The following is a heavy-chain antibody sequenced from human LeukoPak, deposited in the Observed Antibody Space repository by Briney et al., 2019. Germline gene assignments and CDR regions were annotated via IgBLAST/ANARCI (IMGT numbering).Heavy chain of an antibody. J-gene: IGHJ4*02. CDR3: GRVERYFGSPDY. Sequence: ASVKVSCKASGYIFTDYYMHWVRQAPGQGLEWMGWINPDHGGTKYVQRFQGGVTMTLDTSISTAYMELNILSSDDTAVYYCGRVERYFGSPDYWGQGTLVTVFS. D-gene: IGHD3-9*01. CDR1: GYIFTDYY. V-gene: IGHV1-2*02. CDR2: INPDHGGT.